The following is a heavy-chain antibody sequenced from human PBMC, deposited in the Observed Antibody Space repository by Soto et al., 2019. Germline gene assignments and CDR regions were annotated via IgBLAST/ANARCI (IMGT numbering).Heavy chain of an antibody. J-gene: IGHJ3*02. V-gene: IGHV3-30-3*01. Sequence: QVQLVEAGGGVVQPGRSLRLSCAASGFTFSSYAMHWVRQAPGKGLEWGAVISYDGSNKYYADSVKGRFTISRDNSKNTLYLQMNSLRDEDTAVYYCALPPHDAFDIWGQGTMVTVSS. CDR3: ALPPHDAFDI. CDR1: GFTFSSYA. CDR2: ISYDGSNK.